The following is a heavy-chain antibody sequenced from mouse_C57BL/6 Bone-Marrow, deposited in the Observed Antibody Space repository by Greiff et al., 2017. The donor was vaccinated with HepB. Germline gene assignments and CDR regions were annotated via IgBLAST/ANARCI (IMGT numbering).Heavy chain of an antibody. D-gene: IGHD2-5*01. CDR2: ISSGGDYI. Sequence: EVKVEESGEGLVKPGGSLKLSCAASGFTFSSYAMSWVRQTPEKRLEWVAYISSGGDYIYYADTVKGRFTISRDNARNTLYLQMSSLKSEDTAMYYCTRDQDYSNLFAYWGQGTLVTVSA. V-gene: IGHV5-9-1*02. CDR1: GFTFSSYA. CDR3: TRDQDYSNLFAY. J-gene: IGHJ3*01.